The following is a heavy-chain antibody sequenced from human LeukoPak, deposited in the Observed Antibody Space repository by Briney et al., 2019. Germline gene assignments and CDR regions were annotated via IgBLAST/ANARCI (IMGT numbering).Heavy chain of an antibody. CDR3: AKDPLNFWSGYPYYFDY. CDR2: INGGGDIM. D-gene: IGHD3-3*01. CDR1: GFSLRAYD. J-gene: IGHJ4*02. V-gene: IGHV3-23*01. Sequence: PGGSLRLSCAASGFSLRAYDLIWVRQAPGKGLDWVSIINGGGDIMMYEDSVKGRFTISRDNSKNTLYLQVNSLRAEDTAVYYCAKDPLNFWSGYPYYFDYWGQGTLVTVSS.